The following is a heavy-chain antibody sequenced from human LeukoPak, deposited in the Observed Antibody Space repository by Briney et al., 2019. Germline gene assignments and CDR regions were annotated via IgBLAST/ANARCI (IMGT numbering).Heavy chain of an antibody. CDR2: IKQDGSEK. D-gene: IGHD3-10*01. J-gene: IGHJ6*02. CDR3: AGQSTIKSYYYGMDV. V-gene: IGHV3-7*03. CDR1: GFTFSSYW. Sequence: GGSLRLSCAASGFTFSSYWMSWVRQAPGKGLERVANIKQDGSEKYYVDSVKGRFTISRDNAKNSLYLQMNSLRAEDAAVYYCAGQSTIKSYYYGMDVWGQGTTVTVSS.